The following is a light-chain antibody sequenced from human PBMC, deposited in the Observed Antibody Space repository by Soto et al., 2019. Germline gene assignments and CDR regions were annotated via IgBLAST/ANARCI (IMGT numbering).Light chain of an antibody. CDR3: QSYDTSLSVVV. Sequence: QSALTQPPSVSGAPGQRVTISCTGSSSNIGAGYDVHWYQQLPGTAPKLLIYGNSNRPSGVPDRFSGSKSGTSASLAITGLQADDEADYYCQSYDTSLSVVVVGGGTELTVL. CDR2: GNS. CDR1: SSNIGAGYD. V-gene: IGLV1-40*01. J-gene: IGLJ2*01.